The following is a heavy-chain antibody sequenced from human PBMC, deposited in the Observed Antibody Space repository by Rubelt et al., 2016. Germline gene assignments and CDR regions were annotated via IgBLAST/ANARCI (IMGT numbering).Heavy chain of an antibody. CDR3: ASVPPGYSYGYAVVY. Sequence: QLQLQESGPGLVKPSETLSLTCTVSGGSISSSSYYWGWIRQPPGKGLEWIGSIYYSGSTYYNPALKRRVTISVDTSKHQFALKLSSGTAADTAVYYCASVPPGYSYGYAVVYWGQGTLVTVSS. D-gene: IGHD5-18*01. V-gene: IGHV4-39*07. J-gene: IGHJ4*02. CDR2: IYYSGST. CDR1: GGSISSSSYY.